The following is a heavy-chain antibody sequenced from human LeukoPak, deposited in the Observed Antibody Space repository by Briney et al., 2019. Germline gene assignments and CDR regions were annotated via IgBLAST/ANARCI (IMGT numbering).Heavy chain of an antibody. Sequence: KPSETLSPTCAVPGYSLSSGYYWGWIPPPPGKGPEGIGSIYHSGSTYYNPSLKSRVTISVDTSKNQFSLKLSSVTAADTAVYYCARKEGSIAARIDYWGQGTLVTVSS. D-gene: IGHD6-6*01. CDR2: IYHSGST. CDR3: ARKEGSIAARIDY. CDR1: GYSLSSGYY. J-gene: IGHJ4*02. V-gene: IGHV4-38-2*01.